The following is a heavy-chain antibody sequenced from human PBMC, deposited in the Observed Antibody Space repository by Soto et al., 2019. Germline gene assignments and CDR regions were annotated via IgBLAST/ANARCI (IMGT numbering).Heavy chain of an antibody. Sequence: EVQLVESGGGLVQPGGSLRHSCAASGFTFSSYWMSWVRQAPGKGLEWVANIKEDGSEKYYVDSVKGRFTISRDNAKNSLYLQMNSLRAEDTAVYYCAREGMYQNYYYYGMDVWGQGTTVTVSS. CDR2: IKEDGSEK. CDR3: AREGMYQNYYYYGMDV. J-gene: IGHJ6*02. CDR1: GFTFSSYW. V-gene: IGHV3-7*04. D-gene: IGHD2-2*01.